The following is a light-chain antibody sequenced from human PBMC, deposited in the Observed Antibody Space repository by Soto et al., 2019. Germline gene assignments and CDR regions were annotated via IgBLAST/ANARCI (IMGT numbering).Light chain of an antibody. CDR3: QSYDTKLSGVV. Sequence: QSALTQPPSVSGAPGQRVTISCTGSSSNIGTVHRVQWYQQLPGAAPKLLIYDNHDRPLGVPDRFSGSQSGTSASLAITGLQAADEADYYCQSYDTKLSGVVFGGGTKLTVL. J-gene: IGLJ2*01. V-gene: IGLV1-40*01. CDR2: DNH. CDR1: SSNIGTVHR.